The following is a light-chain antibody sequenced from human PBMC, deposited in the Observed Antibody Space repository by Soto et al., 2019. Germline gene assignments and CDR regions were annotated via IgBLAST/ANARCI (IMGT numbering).Light chain of an antibody. V-gene: IGKV3-20*01. Sequence: PGERATLSCRASQKITSNFLAWFQQKAGLAPRLLIYGASTRASGVPDRFSGGGSGTDFVLTISRLEPEDFAVYYCQQYNNWPLTFGQGTKPEIK. CDR2: GAS. J-gene: IGKJ2*01. CDR3: QQYNNWPLT. CDR1: QKITSNF.